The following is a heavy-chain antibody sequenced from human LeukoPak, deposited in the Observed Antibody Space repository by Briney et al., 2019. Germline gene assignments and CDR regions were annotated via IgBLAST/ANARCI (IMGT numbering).Heavy chain of an antibody. CDR3: ARWGASFDY. V-gene: IGHV3-30-3*01. D-gene: IGHD1-26*01. Sequence: GGSLRLSCAASGFTFNRYWIHWVRQAPGKGLEWVAVISYDGSNKYYADSVKGRFTISRDNSKNTLYLQMNSLRAEDTAVYYCARWGASFDYWGQGTLVTVSS. J-gene: IGHJ4*02. CDR1: GFTFNRYW. CDR2: ISYDGSNK.